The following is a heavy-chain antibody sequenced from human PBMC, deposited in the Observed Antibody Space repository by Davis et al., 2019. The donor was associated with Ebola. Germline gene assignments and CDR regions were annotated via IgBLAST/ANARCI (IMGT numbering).Heavy chain of an antibody. D-gene: IGHD3-3*01. CDR2: ISGYSGNT. CDR3: ARDIEWSVDY. Sequence: AASVKVSCKASGYTFTSYGISWVRQAPGQGLEWLGWISGYSGNTNYAQKLQGRVTVTTDTSTSTAYMELRNLRSDDTAVYYCARDIEWSVDYWGQGTLVTVSS. CDR1: GYTFTSYG. J-gene: IGHJ4*02. V-gene: IGHV1-18*04.